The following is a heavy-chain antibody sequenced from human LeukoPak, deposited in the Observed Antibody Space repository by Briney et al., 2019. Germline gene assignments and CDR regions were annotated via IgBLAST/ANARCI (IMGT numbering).Heavy chain of an antibody. V-gene: IGHV3-7*01. CDR2: INQDGREK. Sequence: GGSLRLSCAASGFTVSGSWMRWVRQAPGKGLEWVANINQDGREKNYLDSVKGRFTISIDKGKNSLYLQMNSLRDEDTAVYYCARELSWSGRDYGGQGTLVTVSS. J-gene: IGHJ4*02. CDR3: ARELSWSGRDY. CDR1: GFTVSGSW. D-gene: IGHD3-3*01.